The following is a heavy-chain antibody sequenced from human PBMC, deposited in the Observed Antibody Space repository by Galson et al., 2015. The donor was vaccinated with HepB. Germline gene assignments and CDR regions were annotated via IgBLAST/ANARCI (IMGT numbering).Heavy chain of an antibody. D-gene: IGHD6-19*01. CDR2: IIPILGIA. Sequence: SVKVSCKASGGTFSSYAISWVRQAPGQGLVWMGRIIPILGIANYAQKFQGRVTITADKSTSTAYMELSSLRSEDTAVYYCATSHTGYSSGCYPWGQGTTVTVSS. CDR1: GGTFSSYA. V-gene: IGHV1-69*04. CDR3: ATSHTGYSSGCYP. J-gene: IGHJ6*02.